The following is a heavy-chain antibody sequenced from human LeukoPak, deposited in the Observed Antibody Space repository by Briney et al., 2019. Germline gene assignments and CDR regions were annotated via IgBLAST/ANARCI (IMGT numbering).Heavy chain of an antibody. CDR2: ISYDGSNK. D-gene: IGHD3-10*01. Sequence: GGSLRLSCAASGFTFSSYAMHWVRQAPGKGLEWVAVISYDGSNKYYADSVKGRFTISRDNSKNTLYLQMNSLRAEDTALYYCAKSRGSGSYYVSPFFDYWGQGTLVTVSS. CDR3: AKSRGSGSYYVSPFFDY. V-gene: IGHV3-30*04. J-gene: IGHJ4*02. CDR1: GFTFSSYA.